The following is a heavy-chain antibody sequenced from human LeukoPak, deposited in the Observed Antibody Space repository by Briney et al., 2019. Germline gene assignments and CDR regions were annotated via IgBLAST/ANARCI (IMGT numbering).Heavy chain of an antibody. CDR3: AWAYSRDSAFDI. D-gene: IGHD6-13*01. CDR1: GFTFSSYS. J-gene: IGHJ3*02. Sequence: PGGSLRLSCAASGFTFSSYSMDWVRQAPGKGLEWVSSISSSSSYIYYADSVKGRFTISRDNAKNSLYLQMNSLRAEDTAVYYCAWAYSRDSAFDIWGQGTMVTVSS. V-gene: IGHV3-21*01. CDR2: ISSSSSYI.